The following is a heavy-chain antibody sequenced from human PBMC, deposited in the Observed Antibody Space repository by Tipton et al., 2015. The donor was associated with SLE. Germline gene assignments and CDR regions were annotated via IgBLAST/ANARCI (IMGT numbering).Heavy chain of an antibody. CDR3: ARVGGVAGDFDY. V-gene: IGHV4-59*11. D-gene: IGHD2-15*01. J-gene: IGHJ4*02. CDR1: GGSISSHY. CDR2: IYFTGST. Sequence: TLSLTCTVSGGSISSHYWSWIRQPPGKGLEWIGYIYFTGSTTYNPSLKSRVTLSVDTSKKQVSLNLSSVTTADTAGYYCARVGGVAGDFDYWGQGTLVTVSS.